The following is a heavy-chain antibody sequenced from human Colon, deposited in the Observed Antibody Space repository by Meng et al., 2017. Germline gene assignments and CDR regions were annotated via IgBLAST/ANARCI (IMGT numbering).Heavy chain of an antibody. D-gene: IGHD2-15*01. J-gene: IGHJ6*02. CDR2: ISSRSSYI. Sequence: GESLKISCAASGFTFSSYSMNWVRQAPGKGLEWVSSISSRSSYIYYADSVKGRFTISRDNAKNSLYLQMNSLRAEDTAVYYCARDASRGYCSGGSCYADYYGMDVWGQGTTVT. CDR3: ARDASRGYCSGGSCYADYYGMDV. V-gene: IGHV3-21*01. CDR1: GFTFSSYS.